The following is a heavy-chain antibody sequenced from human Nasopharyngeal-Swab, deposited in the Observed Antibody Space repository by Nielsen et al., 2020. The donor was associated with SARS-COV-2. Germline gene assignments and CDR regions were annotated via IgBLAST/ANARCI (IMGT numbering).Heavy chain of an antibody. Sequence: ASVKVSCKASGYTFTSYDINWVRQATGQGLEWMGWMNPNSGNTGYAQRFQGRVTITRNTSISTAYMELSSLRSEDTAVYYCAGVYCSSTSCFYGMDVWGQGTTVTVSS. J-gene: IGHJ6*02. CDR3: AGVYCSSTSCFYGMDV. D-gene: IGHD2-2*01. CDR2: MNPNSGNT. V-gene: IGHV1-8*03. CDR1: GYTFTSYD.